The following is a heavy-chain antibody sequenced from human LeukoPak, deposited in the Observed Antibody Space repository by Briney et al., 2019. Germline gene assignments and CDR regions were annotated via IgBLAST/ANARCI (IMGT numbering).Heavy chain of an antibody. D-gene: IGHD2-15*01. CDR2: ISYDGSNK. Sequence: QPGRSLRLSRAASGFTFSSYAMHWVRQAPGKGLEWVAVISYDGSNKYYADSVKGRFTISRDNSKNTLYLQMNSLRAEDTAVYYCARDGYCSGGSCYSFDPWGQGTLVTVSS. CDR1: GFTFSSYA. V-gene: IGHV3-30-3*01. J-gene: IGHJ5*02. CDR3: ARDGYCSGGSCYSFDP.